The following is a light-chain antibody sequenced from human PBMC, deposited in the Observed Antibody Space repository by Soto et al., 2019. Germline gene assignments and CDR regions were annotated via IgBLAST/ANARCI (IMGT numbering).Light chain of an antibody. Sequence: QSVLTQPPSASGSPGQSVTISCTGTSSDIGGYTYVSWYQQHPGKAPKLMIYEVTKRPSGVPDRFSGSKSGYTASLTVSGLQAEDEADYYCSSYAGSSNVVFGGGTKLTVL. CDR3: SSYAGSSNVV. CDR2: EVT. CDR1: SSDIGGYTY. J-gene: IGLJ2*01. V-gene: IGLV2-8*01.